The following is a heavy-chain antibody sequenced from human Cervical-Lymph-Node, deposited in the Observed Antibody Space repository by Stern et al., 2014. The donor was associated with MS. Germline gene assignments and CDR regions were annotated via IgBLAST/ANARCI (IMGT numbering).Heavy chain of an antibody. Sequence: VQLVESGPGLVKPSQTLSLTCTVSGGSISRGNYYWHWIRQPAGKGLEWIGRMYSGGTINYNPSLKSRVTISADASNNQLSMKLSSVTAADTAVYYCAVGYRSYGLDVWGQGTTVTVSS. CDR2: MYSGGTI. CDR1: GGSISRGNYY. J-gene: IGHJ6*02. V-gene: IGHV4-61*02. D-gene: IGHD5-12*01. CDR3: AVGYRSYGLDV.